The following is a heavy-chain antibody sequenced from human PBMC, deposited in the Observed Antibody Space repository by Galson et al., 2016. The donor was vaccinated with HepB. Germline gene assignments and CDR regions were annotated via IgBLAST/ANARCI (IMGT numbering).Heavy chain of an antibody. Sequence: PALVKPTQTLTLTCTFSGFSLRTSGGGVGWIRQPPGKALVWLALIYWNDDKRYSPSLKRRLTVTKDTPKNQVVLTITNVDPVDTGTYFCAHSLYGDYSGGWYFDVWGRGTLVTVSS. D-gene: IGHD4-17*01. J-gene: IGHJ2*01. CDR1: GFSLRTSGGG. CDR3: AHSLYGDYSGGWYFDV. CDR2: IYWNDDK. V-gene: IGHV2-5*01.